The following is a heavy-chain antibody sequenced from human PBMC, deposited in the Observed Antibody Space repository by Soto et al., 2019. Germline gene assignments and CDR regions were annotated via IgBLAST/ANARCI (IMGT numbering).Heavy chain of an antibody. CDR2: IYYSGST. Sequence: PSETLSLTCTVSGGSISSGGYYWSWIRQHPGKGLEWIGYIYYSGSTYYNPSLKSRVTISVDTSKNQFSLKLSSVTAADTAVYYCARGYYDILTGYYTPPFFDYWGQGTLVTVSS. CDR3: ARGYYDILTGYYTPPFFDY. J-gene: IGHJ4*02. V-gene: IGHV4-31*03. D-gene: IGHD3-9*01. CDR1: GGSISSGGYY.